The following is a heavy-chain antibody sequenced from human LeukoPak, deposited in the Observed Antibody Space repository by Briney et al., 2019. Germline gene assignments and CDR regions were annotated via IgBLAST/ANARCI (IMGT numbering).Heavy chain of an antibody. V-gene: IGHV3-53*01. CDR2: IYSDNT. CDR1: GFTVSSNS. CDR3: AKDVGYSNSGYDWGFDY. Sequence: GGSLRLSCTVSGFTVSSNSMSWVRQAPGKGLEWVSFIYSDNTHYADSVKGRFTISRDNSKNTLYLQMNSLRAEDTAVYYCAKDVGYSNSGYDWGFDYWGQGTLVTVSS. J-gene: IGHJ4*02. D-gene: IGHD5-12*01.